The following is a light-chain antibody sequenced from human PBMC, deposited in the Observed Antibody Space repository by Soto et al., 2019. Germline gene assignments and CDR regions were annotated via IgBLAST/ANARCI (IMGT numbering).Light chain of an antibody. CDR1: SSNIGAGYD. Sequence: SVLTQPPSVSGAPGQRVIISCTGSSSNIGAGYDVHWYQQLPGTAPKLLIYDNNNRPSGVPDRFSGSQSGTSASLAITGLQAEDEADYYCQSYDSSLSGSKVFGGGTKLTVL. CDR2: DNN. V-gene: IGLV1-40*01. J-gene: IGLJ2*01. CDR3: QSYDSSLSGSKV.